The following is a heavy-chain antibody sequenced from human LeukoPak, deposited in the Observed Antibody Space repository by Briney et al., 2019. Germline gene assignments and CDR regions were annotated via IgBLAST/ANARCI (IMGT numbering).Heavy chain of an antibody. CDR2: IYYSGST. J-gene: IGHJ4*02. Sequence: SETLSLTCTVSGGSISSSSYYWGWIRQPPGKGLEWIGSIYYSGSTYYNPSLKSRVTISVDTSKNQFSLKLSSVTVADTAVYYCARHAVVVVVAALGWYFDYWGQGTLVTVSS. CDR3: ARHAVVVVVAALGWYFDY. CDR1: GGSISSSSYY. D-gene: IGHD2-15*01. V-gene: IGHV4-39*01.